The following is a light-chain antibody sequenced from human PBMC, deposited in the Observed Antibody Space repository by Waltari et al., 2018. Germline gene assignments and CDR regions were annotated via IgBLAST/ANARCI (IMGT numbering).Light chain of an antibody. CDR3: QQYNSYSLLT. CDR2: GAS. CDR1: QSLTKRY. Sequence: VLTQSPGTLSLSPGERATLSCRASQSLTKRYLAWDQQKPGQAPRRLIYGASSRAACIPDRFSGSGSGTDFTLTISRLEPDDFAVYYCQQYNSYSLLTFGGGTKVEIK. V-gene: IGKV3-20*01. J-gene: IGKJ4*01.